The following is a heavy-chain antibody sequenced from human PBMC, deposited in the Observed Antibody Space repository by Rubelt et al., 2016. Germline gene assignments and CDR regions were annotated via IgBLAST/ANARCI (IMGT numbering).Heavy chain of an antibody. Sequence: EVQLVQSGAEVKKPGESLRISCKGSGYSFTSYWISWVRQMPGKGLEWMGRIDPSDSYSNYSPSFEGHVTTSADKSISTAYLQGSSLKASDTAMYYCARVTTVTNDNWFDPWGQGTLVTVSS. CDR3: ARVTTVTNDNWFDP. J-gene: IGHJ5*02. V-gene: IGHV5-10-1*03. CDR2: IDPSDSYS. CDR1: GYSFTSYW. D-gene: IGHD4-17*01.